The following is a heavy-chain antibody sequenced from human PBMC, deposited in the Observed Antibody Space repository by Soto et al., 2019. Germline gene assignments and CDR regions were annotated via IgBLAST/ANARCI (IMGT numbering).Heavy chain of an antibody. D-gene: IGHD5-18*01. CDR1: GGSFSGYY. CDR3: ARERRIQLWLRPFDY. CDR2: INHSGST. V-gene: IGHV4-34*01. J-gene: IGHJ4*02. Sequence: LSLTFAVYGGSFSGYYWSWIRQPPGKGLEWIGEINHSGSTNYNPSLKSRVTVSVDTSKNQFSLKLSSVTAADTAVYYCARERRIQLWLRPFDYWGQGTLVTVSS.